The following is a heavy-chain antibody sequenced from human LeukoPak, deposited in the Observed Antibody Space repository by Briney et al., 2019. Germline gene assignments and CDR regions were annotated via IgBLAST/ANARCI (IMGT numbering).Heavy chain of an antibody. CDR3: ARAMRDYGDFEGPFDY. CDR2: INQDGSEK. V-gene: IGHV3-7*01. Sequence: GGSLTLSCADSGFTFSSYWMSWVRQAPGKGLEWVANINQDGSEKYYVDSVKGRFTISRDNAKNSLYLQMNSLRAEDTAVYYCARAMRDYGDFEGPFDYWGQGTLVTVSS. D-gene: IGHD4-17*01. J-gene: IGHJ4*02. CDR1: GFTFSSYW.